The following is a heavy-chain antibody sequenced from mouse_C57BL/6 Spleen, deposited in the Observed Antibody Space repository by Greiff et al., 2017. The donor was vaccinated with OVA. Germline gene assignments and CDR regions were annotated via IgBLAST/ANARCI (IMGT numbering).Heavy chain of an antibody. CDR3: ARPDGNSFDY. V-gene: IGHV1-26*01. J-gene: IGHJ2*01. Sequence: EVQLQQSGPELVKPGASVKISCKASGYTFTDYYMNWVKQSHGKSLEWIGDINPNDGGTSYNQKFKGKATLTVDKSSSTAYMELRSLTSEDSAVYYCARPDGNSFDYWGQGTTLTVSS. CDR2: INPNDGGT. D-gene: IGHD2-3*01. CDR1: GYTFTDYY.